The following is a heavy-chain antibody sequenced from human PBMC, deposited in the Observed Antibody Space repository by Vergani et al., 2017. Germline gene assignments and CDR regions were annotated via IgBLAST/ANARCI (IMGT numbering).Heavy chain of an antibody. Sequence: EVQLLESGGGLVQPGGSLRLSCEASGFSFPGYAMSWVRQSPEKGLVWVSRIKSDGSITNYADSVKGRFTISRDNAKNTLYLEMNSLRGDDTAIYYCVRARCSGPCFMSNWFDSWGQGTLVTVSS. CDR1: GFSFPGYA. D-gene: IGHD5-12*01. CDR2: IKSDGSIT. CDR3: VRARCSGPCFMSNWFDS. V-gene: IGHV3-74*02. J-gene: IGHJ5*01.